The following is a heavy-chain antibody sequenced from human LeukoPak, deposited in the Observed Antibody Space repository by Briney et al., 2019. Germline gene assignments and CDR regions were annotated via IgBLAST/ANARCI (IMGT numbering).Heavy chain of an antibody. CDR3: TKGSGSSGWYGLPSDKPNKVYYYYYYMDV. D-gene: IGHD6-19*01. J-gene: IGHJ6*03. CDR2: ISGSGGST. V-gene: IGHV3-23*01. CDR1: GFTFDDYA. Sequence: GGSLRLSCEASGFTFDDYAMHWVRQAPGKGLEWISAISGSGGSTYYADSVKGRFTISRDNAKNSLYLQMNSLRAEDTAVYYCTKGSGSSGWYGLPSDKPNKVYYYYYYMDVWGKGTTVTVSS.